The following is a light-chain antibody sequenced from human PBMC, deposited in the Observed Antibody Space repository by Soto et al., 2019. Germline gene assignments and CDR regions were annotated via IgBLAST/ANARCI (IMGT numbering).Light chain of an antibody. V-gene: IGKV3-20*01. CDR1: QSVSSNY. Sequence: EIVLTQSPGTLSLSPGERATLSCRASQSVSSNYLAWYQQKPGQAPRLLIYGASSRATGIPDRFSGSGSGTDFTLNISRLEPEDFAVYYCQQYDNSPLPFGGGTKVEIK. J-gene: IGKJ4*01. CDR3: QQYDNSPLP. CDR2: GAS.